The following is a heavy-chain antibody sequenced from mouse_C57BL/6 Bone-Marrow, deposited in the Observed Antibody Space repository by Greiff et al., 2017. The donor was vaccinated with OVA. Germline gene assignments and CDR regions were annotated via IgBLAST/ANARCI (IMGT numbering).Heavy chain of an antibody. CDR1: GFNIKDDY. CDR2: IDPENGDT. V-gene: IGHV14-4*01. D-gene: IGHD2-4*01. CDR3: TRGPTIYYDYGGVY. J-gene: IGHJ2*01. Sequence: EVKLMESGAELVRPGASVKLSCTASGFNIKDDYMHWVKQRPEQGLEWIGWIDPENGDTEYASKFQGKATITADTSSNTAYLQLSSLTSEDTAVYYCTRGPTIYYDYGGVYWGQGTTLTVSS.